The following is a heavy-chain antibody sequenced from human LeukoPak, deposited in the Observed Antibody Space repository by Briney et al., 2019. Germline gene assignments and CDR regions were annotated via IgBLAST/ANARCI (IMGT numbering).Heavy chain of an antibody. Sequence: SETLSLTCTVSGGSISTDYWTWIRQPAGKGLEWIGLIYTSGSTNYNPSLKSRVTMSVDTSKNQFSLKLTSVPAADTAVYYCASDFGYWGQGTLVTVSS. CDR2: IYTSGST. CDR3: ASDFGY. V-gene: IGHV4-4*07. D-gene: IGHD3-10*01. CDR1: GGSISTDY. J-gene: IGHJ4*02.